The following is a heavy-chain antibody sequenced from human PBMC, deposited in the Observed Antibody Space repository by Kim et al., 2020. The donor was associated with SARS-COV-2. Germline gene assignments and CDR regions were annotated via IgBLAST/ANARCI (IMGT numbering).Heavy chain of an antibody. CDR2: IYYSGST. CDR3: AREDCGGDCTPYHYYY. Sequence: SETLSLTCTVSGGSISSSSYYWGWIRQPPGKGLEWIGSIYYSGSTYYNPSLKSRVTISVDTSKNQFSLKLSSVTAADTAVYYCAREDCGGDCTPYHYYY. CDR1: GGSISSSSYY. J-gene: IGHJ6*01. V-gene: IGHV4-39*01. D-gene: IGHD2-21*02.